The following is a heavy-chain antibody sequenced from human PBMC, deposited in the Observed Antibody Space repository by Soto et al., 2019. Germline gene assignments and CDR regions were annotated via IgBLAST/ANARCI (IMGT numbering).Heavy chain of an antibody. CDR3: AKYQPPEFDP. D-gene: IGHD2-2*01. Sequence: TLSLTCSVSGASIGSGDDYWTWIRQSPGKGLEWIGYISDSGSTFYNPSLRSRLTIALDTSKNPFSRKLNSVTAADTAVDYCAKYQPPEFDPLDQGIPQTASS. V-gene: IGHV4-30-4*08. J-gene: IGHJ5*01. CDR2: ISDSGST. CDR1: GASIGSGDDY.